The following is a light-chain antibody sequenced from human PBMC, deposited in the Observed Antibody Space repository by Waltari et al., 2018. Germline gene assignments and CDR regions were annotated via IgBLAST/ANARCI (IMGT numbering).Light chain of an antibody. Sequence: QLVLTQSPSASASLGASVKLTCTLDSGHGNNIVAWLQRRPEKGPRYLMKVNSDGSHTKGDDIPDRFSGSSSGPERYLTISSLQSEDEADYYCQTGGHGTWVFGGGTKLTVV. J-gene: IGLJ3*02. CDR3: QTGGHGTWV. CDR1: SGHGNNI. V-gene: IGLV4-69*01. CDR2: VNSDGSH.